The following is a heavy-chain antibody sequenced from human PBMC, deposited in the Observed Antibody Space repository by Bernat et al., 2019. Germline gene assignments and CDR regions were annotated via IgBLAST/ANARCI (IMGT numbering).Heavy chain of an antibody. J-gene: IGHJ6*02. CDR1: GFTFSSYG. D-gene: IGHD3-3*01. V-gene: IGHV3-30*18. CDR3: AKLGRFLEWLDV. CDR2: ISYDGSNK. Sequence: QVQLVESGGGVVQPGRSLRLSCAASGFTFSSYGMHWVRQAPGKGLEWVAVISYDGSNKYYADSVKGRFTISRDNSKNTLYLQMNSLRAEDTAVYYCAKLGRFLEWLDVWGQGTTVTVSS.